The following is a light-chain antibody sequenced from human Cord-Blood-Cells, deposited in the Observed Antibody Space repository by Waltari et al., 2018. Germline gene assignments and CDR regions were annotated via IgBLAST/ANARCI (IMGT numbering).Light chain of an antibody. Sequence: IQMTQRTSSLPASVADRVTITCRASQSISSYVNWYQQKPGKAPKLMIYAASSWQSGVASRFSGSGSGTEFTLTISSLQPEDFATEYCQQSYRTPYTFGQGTKLGIK. J-gene: IGKJ2*01. CDR2: AAS. CDR1: QSISSY. V-gene: IGKV1-39*01. CDR3: QQSYRTPYT.